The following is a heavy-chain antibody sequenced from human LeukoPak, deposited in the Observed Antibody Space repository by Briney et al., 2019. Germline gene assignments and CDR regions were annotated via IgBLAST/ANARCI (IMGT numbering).Heavy chain of an antibody. V-gene: IGHV3-7*01. J-gene: IGHJ4*02. Sequence: PGGSLRLSCATSGFTFSSYWMSWVRQVPGKGLEGVANIKHGGRDIYYLDSVKGRFTISRDNAKNSLFLQMNSLRAEDTAVYYCARDPGISEAGTVGHFDYWGQGTLVTVSS. D-gene: IGHD6-13*01. CDR2: IKHGGRDI. CDR1: GFTFSSYW. CDR3: ARDPGISEAGTVGHFDY.